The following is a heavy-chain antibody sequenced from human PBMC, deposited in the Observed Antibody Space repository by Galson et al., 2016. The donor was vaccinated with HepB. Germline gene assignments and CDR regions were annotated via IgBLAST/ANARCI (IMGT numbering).Heavy chain of an antibody. D-gene: IGHD2-15*01. CDR2: IYWDGGRT. CDR3: AKDTNAFCSDGSCLLGS. Sequence: LRLSCAASGFTFDKYTMHWVRQAPGKGLEWVSLIYWDGGRTFYADSVKGRFTISRDYSKNFLYLEMNSLRTEDTALYFCAKDTNAFCSDGSCLLGSWGQGALVTVSP. CDR1: GFTFDKYT. J-gene: IGHJ4*02. V-gene: IGHV3-43*01.